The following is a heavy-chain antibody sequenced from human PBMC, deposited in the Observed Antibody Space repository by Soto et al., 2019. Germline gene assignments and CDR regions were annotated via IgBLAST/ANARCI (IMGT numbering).Heavy chain of an antibody. CDR3: ARERVAGKGWDYYGMDV. Sequence: PGGSLRLSCAASGFTFSSYAMHWVRQAPGKGLEWVAVISYDGSNKYYADSVKGRFTISRDNSKNTLYLQMNSLRAEVTAVYYCARERVAGKGWDYYGMDVWGQGTKVTVSS. J-gene: IGHJ6*02. CDR2: ISYDGSNK. CDR1: GFTFSSYA. D-gene: IGHD6-19*01. V-gene: IGHV3-30-3*01.